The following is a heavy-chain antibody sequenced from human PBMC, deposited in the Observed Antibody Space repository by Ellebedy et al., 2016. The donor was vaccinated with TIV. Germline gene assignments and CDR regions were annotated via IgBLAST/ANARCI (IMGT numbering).Heavy chain of an antibody. D-gene: IGHD6-13*01. Sequence: ASVKVSCKGSGYSFTSYWIGWVRQMPGKGLEWMGIIYPGDSDTRYSPSFQGQVTISADKSISTAYLQWSSLKASDTAMYYCARLLGAAGTSDYWGRGTLVTVSS. CDR3: ARLLGAAGTSDY. V-gene: IGHV5-51*01. J-gene: IGHJ2*01. CDR2: IYPGDSDT. CDR1: GYSFTSYW.